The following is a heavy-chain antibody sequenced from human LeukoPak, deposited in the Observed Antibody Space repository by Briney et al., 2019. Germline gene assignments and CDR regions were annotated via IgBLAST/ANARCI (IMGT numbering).Heavy chain of an antibody. CDR3: ARDPRRNAAAGAYFDY. CDR1: GFTFSTYW. CDR2: IKQDGSET. V-gene: IGHV3-7*01. Sequence: PGRTLRLSCVASGFTFSTYWMNWVRQAPGKGLEWVANIKQDGSETYYVDSVKGRFTISRDNAKKSLYLQMNSLRAEDTAVYYCARDPRRNAAAGAYFDYWGQGTLVTVSS. D-gene: IGHD6-13*01. J-gene: IGHJ4*02.